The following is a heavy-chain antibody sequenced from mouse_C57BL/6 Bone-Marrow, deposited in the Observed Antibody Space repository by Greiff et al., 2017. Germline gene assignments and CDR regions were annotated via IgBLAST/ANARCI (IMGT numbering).Heavy chain of an antibody. CDR1: GYTFTSYW. CDR2: IHPNSGST. V-gene: IGHV1-64*01. CDR3: AGGEITTVPGYFDV. Sequence: QVQLQQPGAELVKPVASVKLSCKASGYTFTSYWMHWVKQRPGQGLEWIGMIHPNSGSTNYNEKFKSKATLTVDKSSSTAYMQLSRLTSEDSAVYYGAGGEITTVPGYFDVWGTGTTVTVSS. J-gene: IGHJ1*03. D-gene: IGHD1-1*01.